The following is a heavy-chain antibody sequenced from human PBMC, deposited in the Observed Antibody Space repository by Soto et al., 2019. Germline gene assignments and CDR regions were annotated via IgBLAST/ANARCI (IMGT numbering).Heavy chain of an antibody. J-gene: IGHJ5*02. Sequence: SETLSLTCAVSGTSISSTFWWTWVRQPPGKGLEWIGEVYHTGTTKYNPSLKNRVTISVDKSNNQFSLELRAVTAADTAVYYCATLPPRIVVSLLPIPTWGQGILVTVSS. CDR3: ATLPPRIVVSLLPIPT. CDR2: VYHTGTT. V-gene: IGHV4-4*02. D-gene: IGHD2-21*01. CDR1: GTSISSTFW.